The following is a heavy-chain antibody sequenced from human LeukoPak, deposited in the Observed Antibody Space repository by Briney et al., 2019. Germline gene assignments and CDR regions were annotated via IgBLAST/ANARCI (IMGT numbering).Heavy chain of an antibody. D-gene: IGHD6-6*01. J-gene: IGHJ4*02. CDR2: ISSTGGST. CDR3: AREASIVVRGSDY. CDR1: GFTFSSYA. V-gene: IGHV3-64*01. Sequence: HPRASLRLSCAASGFTFSSYAMHWVREAPGKGLEYVSAISSTGGSTSYANSVKGRFTISRDNSKNTLYLQMGSLRAEDMAVYYCAREASIVVRGSDYWGQGTLVTVSS.